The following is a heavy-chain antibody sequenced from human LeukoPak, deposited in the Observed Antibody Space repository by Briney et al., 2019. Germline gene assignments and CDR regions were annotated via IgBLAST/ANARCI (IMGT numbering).Heavy chain of an antibody. D-gene: IGHD4/OR15-4a*01. CDR2: ISSSGSTI. CDR3: ARSAHDYDQLGY. CDR1: GFLFSNYG. V-gene: IGHV3-48*03. J-gene: IGHJ4*02. Sequence: QPGGSLRLSCAFSGFLFSNYGMNWVRQAPGKGLEWVSYISSSGSTIYYADSVKGRFTISRDNAKNSLYLQMNSLRAEDTAVYYCARSAHDYDQLGYWGQGTLVTVSS.